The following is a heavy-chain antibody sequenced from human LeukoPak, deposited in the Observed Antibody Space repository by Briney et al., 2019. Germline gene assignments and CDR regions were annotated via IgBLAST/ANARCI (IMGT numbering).Heavy chain of an antibody. Sequence: SVKVSCKASGGTFSSYAISWVRQAPGQGLEWMGGIIPIFGTANYAQKFQGRVTITADESTSTAYMELSSLRSEDTAVYYCARDNYGRAIFDYWGQGTLVTVSS. CDR2: IIPIFGTA. D-gene: IGHD4-17*01. CDR1: GGTFSSYA. CDR3: ARDNYGRAIFDY. V-gene: IGHV1-69*13. J-gene: IGHJ4*02.